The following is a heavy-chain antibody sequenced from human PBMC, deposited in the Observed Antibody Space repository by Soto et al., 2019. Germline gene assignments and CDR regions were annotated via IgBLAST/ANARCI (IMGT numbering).Heavy chain of an antibody. J-gene: IGHJ4*02. V-gene: IGHV3-21*06. Sequence: GGSLRLSCAASGFTFTRYSMNWVRQAPGKGLEWASSISSTTNYIYYGDSMKGRFTISRDNAKNSLYLEMNSLRAEDTAVYYCERESEDLTSNFDYWGQGTLVTVSS. CDR2: ISSTTNYI. CDR1: GFTFTRYS. CDR3: ERESEDLTSNFDY.